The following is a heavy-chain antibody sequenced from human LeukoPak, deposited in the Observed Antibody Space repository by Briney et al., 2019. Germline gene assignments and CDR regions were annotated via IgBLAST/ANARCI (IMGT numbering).Heavy chain of an antibody. J-gene: IGHJ4*02. CDR3: ARDWRSPYYFDY. CDR2: IRSSSSFI. V-gene: IGHV3-48*02. CDR1: GFTFSSYS. Sequence: PGGSLRLSCATSGFTFSSYSTNWVRHAPGKGREWVSYIRSSSSFIYYADSVTGRFTISRDNAKNSLYLQMNSLRDEDTAVYYCARDWRSPYYFDYWGQGTLVTVSS. D-gene: IGHD3-3*01.